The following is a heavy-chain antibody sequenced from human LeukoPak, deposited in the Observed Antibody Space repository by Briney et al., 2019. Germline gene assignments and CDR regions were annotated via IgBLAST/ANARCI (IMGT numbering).Heavy chain of an antibody. CDR2: ISSDGRNK. CDR1: GLTFSSYG. D-gene: IGHD5-12*01. Sequence: GGSLRLSCAAPGLTFSSYGMHWVRQAPGKGLEWVAFISSDGRNKYYADSVKGRFIISRDNYKNTLDLQMNSLRPEDTAVYYCPKDKGAYGFYDDWGQGTLVTVSS. J-gene: IGHJ4*02. CDR3: PKDKGAYGFYDD. V-gene: IGHV3-30*18.